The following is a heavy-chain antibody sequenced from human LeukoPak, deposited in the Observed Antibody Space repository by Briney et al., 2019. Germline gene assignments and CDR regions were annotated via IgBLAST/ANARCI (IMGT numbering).Heavy chain of an antibody. CDR1: GFTFSSYW. V-gene: IGHV3-74*01. CDR2: INSDGSST. CDR3: AKDQDSYGTQPSPYFDY. J-gene: IGHJ4*02. D-gene: IGHD5-18*01. Sequence: GGSLRLSCAASGFTFSSYWMHWVRQAPGKGLVWVSRINSDGSSTSYADSVKGRFTISRDNAKNTLYLQMNSLRAEDTAVYYCAKDQDSYGTQPSPYFDYWGQGTLVTVSS.